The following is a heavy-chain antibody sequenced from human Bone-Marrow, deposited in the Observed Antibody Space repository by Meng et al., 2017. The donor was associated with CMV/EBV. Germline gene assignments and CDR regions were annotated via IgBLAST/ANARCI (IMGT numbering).Heavy chain of an antibody. Sequence: VSCKASGYTSTAHYSHWVRQAPGQGLEWMGWIHPHRGDTNYAQQFQGRVTLTRDTSINTGYMELTRLTSDDTAVYYCARDNNWGPDYWGQGTLVTVSS. V-gene: IGHV1-2*02. CDR3: ARDNNWGPDY. J-gene: IGHJ4*02. D-gene: IGHD7-27*01. CDR1: GYTSTAHY. CDR2: IHPHRGDT.